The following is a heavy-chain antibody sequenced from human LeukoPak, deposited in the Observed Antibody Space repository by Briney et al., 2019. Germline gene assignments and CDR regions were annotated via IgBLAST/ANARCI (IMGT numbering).Heavy chain of an antibody. CDR2: INHSGST. CDR3: ARGGFRAAAGTALWY. CDR1: GGSFSGYC. D-gene: IGHD6-13*01. Sequence: SETLSLTCDVYGGSFSGYCWSWIRQPPGKGLEWIGEINHSGSTNYNPSLKSRVTISVDTSKNQFSLKLNSVTAADTAVYYCARGGFRAAAGTALWYWGQGTMVTVSS. J-gene: IGHJ4*02. V-gene: IGHV4-34*01.